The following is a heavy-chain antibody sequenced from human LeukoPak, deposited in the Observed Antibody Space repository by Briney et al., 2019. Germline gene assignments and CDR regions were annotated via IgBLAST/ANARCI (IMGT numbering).Heavy chain of an antibody. CDR1: GFTFSSYW. CDR2: IKQDGSEK. Sequence: GGSLRLSCAASGFTFSSYWMSWVRQAPGKGLEWVANIKQDGSEKYYVDSVKGRFTISRDNAKNSLYLQMNSLRAEDTAVYYCARAGATPPHWFDPWGQGTLVTVSS. D-gene: IGHD1-26*01. V-gene: IGHV3-7*04. CDR3: ARAGATPPHWFDP. J-gene: IGHJ5*02.